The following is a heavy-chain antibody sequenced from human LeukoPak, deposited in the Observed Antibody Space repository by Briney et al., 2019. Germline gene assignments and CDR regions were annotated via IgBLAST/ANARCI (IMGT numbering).Heavy chain of an antibody. Sequence: GGSLRLSCAASGFTFSSYGMHWVRQAPGKGLEWVSAVSGSGGSTFYADSVKGRFTISRDNSKNTLFLQMISLRAEDTAVYYCAKIPLGGDYGDYFDYWGQGTLVTVSS. CDR2: VSGSGGST. J-gene: IGHJ4*02. V-gene: IGHV3-23*01. CDR1: GFTFSSYG. D-gene: IGHD4-17*01. CDR3: AKIPLGGDYGDYFDY.